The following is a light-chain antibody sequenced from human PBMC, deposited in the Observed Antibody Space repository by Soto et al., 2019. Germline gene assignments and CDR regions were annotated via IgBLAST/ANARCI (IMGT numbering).Light chain of an antibody. J-gene: IGKJ2*01. CDR3: QQYGSLPSYT. CDR2: GAS. V-gene: IGKV3-20*01. Sequence: EIVLTQSPGTLSLSPGERATLSCRASQSVSSSSYLAWYQQKPGQAPRLLIYGASSRATGIPDRFSGSVSGTDFTLTISRLEPEDFAVYYCQQYGSLPSYTFGQGTKLEIK. CDR1: QSVSSSSY.